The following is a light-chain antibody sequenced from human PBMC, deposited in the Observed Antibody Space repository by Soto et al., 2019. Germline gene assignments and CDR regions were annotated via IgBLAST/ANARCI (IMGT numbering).Light chain of an antibody. CDR3: QKYNSALIT. CDR1: QGISNY. Sequence: DIQMTQSPSSLSASVGDRVIITCRASQGISNYLAWYQQQPGKVPKLLIYAASTLQSGVPSRFSDSGSGTDFTLTISSLQPEDVATYYCQKYNSALITFGQGTRLEI. V-gene: IGKV1-27*01. J-gene: IGKJ5*01. CDR2: AAS.